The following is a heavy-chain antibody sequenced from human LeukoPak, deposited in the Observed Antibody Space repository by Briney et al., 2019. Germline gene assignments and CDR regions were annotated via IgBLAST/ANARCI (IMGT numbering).Heavy chain of an antibody. V-gene: IGHV3-21*04. CDR2: ISSSSSYI. J-gene: IGHJ4*02. Sequence: PGGSLRLSCAASGFTFSSYSMNWVRQAPGKGLEWVSSISSSSSYIYYADSVKGRFTISRDNAKNTLYLQMNSLRVEDTAVYYCARDLKGNQWFGELYDYWGQGTLVTVSS. CDR1: GFTFSSYS. D-gene: IGHD3-10*01. CDR3: ARDLKGNQWFGELYDY.